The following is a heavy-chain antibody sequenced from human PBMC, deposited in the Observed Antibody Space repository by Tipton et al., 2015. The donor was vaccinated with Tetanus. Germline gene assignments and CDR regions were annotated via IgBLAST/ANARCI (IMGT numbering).Heavy chain of an antibody. CDR1: GDSISSRFSY. CDR3: ARLDISATTSHFDL. D-gene: IGHD2-15*01. V-gene: IGHV4-39*01. CDR2: VLYTGTK. Sequence: TLSLTCSVSGDSISSRFSYWAWIRQPPGKGLEWIGNVLYTGTKYYNPSLKSRVTISVDSWKNQFSLRLTSVTAADTAMYFRARLDISATTSHFDLWGQGAHVTVST. J-gene: IGHJ5*02.